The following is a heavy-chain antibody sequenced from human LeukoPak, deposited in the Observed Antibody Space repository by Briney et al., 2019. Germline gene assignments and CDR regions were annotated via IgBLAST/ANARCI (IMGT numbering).Heavy chain of an antibody. CDR3: ASRVAGTSMDV. Sequence: SETLSLTCTVSGGSVSSGSYYWRWIRQPPGEGLEWIGNIYHSGSTRYSPSLKSRVTISIDTSKNQFSLKLSSVTAADTAVYYCASRVAGTSMDVWGQGTTVTVSS. CDR1: GGSVSSGSYY. CDR2: IYHSGST. D-gene: IGHD6-19*01. V-gene: IGHV4-61*01. J-gene: IGHJ6*02.